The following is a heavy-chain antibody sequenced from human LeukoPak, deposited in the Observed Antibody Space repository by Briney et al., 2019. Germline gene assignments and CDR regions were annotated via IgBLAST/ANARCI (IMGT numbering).Heavy chain of an antibody. V-gene: IGHV3-30*02. CDR2: IWPDGSKK. D-gene: IGHD6-25*01. CDR3: AKISSSAESNFDY. J-gene: IGHJ4*02. CDR1: GFTFSTYA. Sequence: GGSLRLSCAASGFTFSTYAMHWVRQAPGKGLEWVAFIWPDGSKKYYADSVKGRFAISRENSKNTVYLQMNDLRPEDTTLYFCAKISSSAESNFDYWGQGTLLTVSS.